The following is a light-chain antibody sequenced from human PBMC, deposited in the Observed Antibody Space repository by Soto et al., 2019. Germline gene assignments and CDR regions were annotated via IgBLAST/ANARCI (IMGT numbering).Light chain of an antibody. Sequence: QSALTQPASVSGSPGQSITISCTGTSSDVGAYKYVSWYQQHPGKAPKLMIYEVINRSSGVSNRFSGSKSGNTASLTISGLQAEDEAHYYCSSYTTASTVVFGGGTKLTVL. CDR2: EVI. J-gene: IGLJ2*01. CDR3: SSYTTASTVV. CDR1: SSDVGAYKY. V-gene: IGLV2-14*01.